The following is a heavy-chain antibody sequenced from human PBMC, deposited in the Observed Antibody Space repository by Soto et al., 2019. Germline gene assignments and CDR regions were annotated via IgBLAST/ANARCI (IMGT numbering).Heavy chain of an antibody. Sequence: PSETLSLTCAVYGGSFSDYSWTWIRQPPGKGLEWIGEINDSGSTNYTPPLERRVTISRDTSKNRFSLKLSSVTAADTAVYYCARGSHKLHSYDSSGFYHYVDYWGQGSLVTVSS. CDR2: INDSGST. CDR3: ARGSHKLHSYDSSGFYHYVDY. CDR1: GGSFSDYS. J-gene: IGHJ4*02. V-gene: IGHV4-34*01. D-gene: IGHD3-22*01.